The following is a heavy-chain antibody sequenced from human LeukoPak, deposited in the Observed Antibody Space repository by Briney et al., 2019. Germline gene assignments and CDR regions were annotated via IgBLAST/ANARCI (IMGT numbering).Heavy chain of an antibody. D-gene: IGHD3-16*02. J-gene: IGHJ4*02. V-gene: IGHV1-2*02. CDR1: GYTFTGYY. CDR3: TKVGVWGSYRFDS. CDR2: INPNSGDT. Sequence: ASVKVSCKASGYTFTGYYMHWVRQAPGQGLEWMGWINPNSGDTNYTQKFQGRVTMTRDTSISTVYMELSSLRSDDTAVFYCTKVGVWGSYRFDSWGQGTLVTVSS.